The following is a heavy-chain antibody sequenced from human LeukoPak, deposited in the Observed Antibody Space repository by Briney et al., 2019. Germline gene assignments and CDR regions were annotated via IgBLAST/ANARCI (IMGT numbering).Heavy chain of an antibody. D-gene: IGHD3-22*01. CDR2: IKQDGSEK. Sequence: PGGSLRLSCAASGSTFSSYWMSWVRQAPGKGLEWVANIKQDGSEKYYVDSVKGRFTISRDNAKNSLYLQMNSLRAEDTAVYYCARDYYDSSGYSYYFDYWGQGTLVTVSS. V-gene: IGHV3-7*01. CDR3: ARDYYDSSGYSYYFDY. J-gene: IGHJ4*02. CDR1: GSTFSSYW.